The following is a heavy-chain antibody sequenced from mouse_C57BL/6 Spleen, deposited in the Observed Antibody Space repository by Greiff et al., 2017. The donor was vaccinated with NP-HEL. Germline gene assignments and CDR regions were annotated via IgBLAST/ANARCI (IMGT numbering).Heavy chain of an antibody. Sequence: VQLKESGPELVKPGASVKISCKASGYAFSSSWMNWVKQRPGKGLEWIGRIYPGDGDTNYNGKFKGKATLTADKSSSTAYMQLSSLTSEDSAVYFCARFGYDGGAMDYWGQGTSVTVSS. CDR2: IYPGDGDT. V-gene: IGHV1-82*01. J-gene: IGHJ4*01. D-gene: IGHD2-2*01. CDR3: ARFGYDGGAMDY. CDR1: GYAFSSSW.